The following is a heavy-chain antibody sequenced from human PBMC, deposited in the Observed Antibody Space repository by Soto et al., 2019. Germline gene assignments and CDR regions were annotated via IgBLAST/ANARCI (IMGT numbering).Heavy chain of an antibody. CDR3: ARGGGIFEY. CDR1: GFTFSSNS. V-gene: IGHV3-48*02. J-gene: IGHJ4*02. D-gene: IGHD3-16*01. CDR2: ISSSSTTI. Sequence: EVQLVESGGGLVQPGGSLRLSCAASGFTFSSNSMNWVRQAPGKGLEWVSYISSSSTTINYADSVKGRFTISRDNAKNSLYLQMNSLREEDTAVYYCARGGGIFEYWGQGTLVTVSS.